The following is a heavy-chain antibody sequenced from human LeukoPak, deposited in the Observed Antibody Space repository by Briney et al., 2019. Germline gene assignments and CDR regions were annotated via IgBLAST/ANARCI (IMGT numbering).Heavy chain of an antibody. D-gene: IGHD1-26*01. Sequence: RXSXAASGFTFDDYAMHWVRHAPGKGLEWVSGISWNGGSIGYADSVKGRFTITRDNAKNSLYLQMNSLRAEDTALYYCAKGQGATTWGQGTLVTVSS. CDR1: GFTFDDYA. CDR3: AKGQGATT. V-gene: IGHV3-9*01. J-gene: IGHJ4*02. CDR2: ISWNGGSI.